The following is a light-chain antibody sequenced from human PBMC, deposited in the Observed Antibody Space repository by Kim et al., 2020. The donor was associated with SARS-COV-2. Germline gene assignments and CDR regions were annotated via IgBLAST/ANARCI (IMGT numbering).Light chain of an antibody. V-gene: IGLV3-19*01. CDR3: NSRDSSGNHVV. J-gene: IGLJ2*01. CDR2: GKN. CDR1: ILRSYY. Sequence: SSELTQDPAVSVALGQTVRITCQGDILRSYYASWYQQKPRQAPVLVIYGKNNRPSGIPDRFSGSSSGNTASLTITGAQAEDEADYYCNSRDSSGNHVVFGGGTKLTVL.